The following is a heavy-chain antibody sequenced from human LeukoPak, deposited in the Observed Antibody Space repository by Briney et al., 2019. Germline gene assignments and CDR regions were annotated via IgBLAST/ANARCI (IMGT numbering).Heavy chain of an antibody. CDR3: AREGTYYYDSSGSPLGY. CDR1: GGSISSYY. Sequence: SETLSLTCTVSGGSISSYYWSWIRQPPGKGLEWIGYIYYSGSTNYNPSLKGRVTISVDTSKNQFSLKLSSVTAADTAVYYCAREGTYYYDSSGSPLGYWGQGTLVTVSS. J-gene: IGHJ4*02. CDR2: IYYSGST. V-gene: IGHV4-59*12. D-gene: IGHD3-22*01.